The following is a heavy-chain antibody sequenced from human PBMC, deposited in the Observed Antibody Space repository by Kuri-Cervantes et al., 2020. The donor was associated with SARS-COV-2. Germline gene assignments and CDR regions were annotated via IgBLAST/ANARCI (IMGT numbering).Heavy chain of an antibody. D-gene: IGHD3-16*01. CDR3: ASLGDAGDLSPPVDY. J-gene: IGHJ4*02. CDR2: IIPIFGTA. V-gene: IGHV1-69*13. CDR1: GGTFSSYA. Sequence: SVKVSCKASGGTFSSYAISWVRQAPGQGLEWMGGIIPIFGTANYAQKFQGRVTITADESTSTAYMELSSLRSEDTAVYYCASLGDAGDLSPPVDYWGQGTPVTVSS.